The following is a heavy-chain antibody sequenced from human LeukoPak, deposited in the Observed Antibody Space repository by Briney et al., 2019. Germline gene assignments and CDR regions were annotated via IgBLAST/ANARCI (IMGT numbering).Heavy chain of an antibody. CDR2: INQDGTEK. J-gene: IGHJ4*02. V-gene: IGHV3-7*03. D-gene: IGHD3-3*02. CDR1: GFTFSSYG. CDR3: AVLEGLS. Sequence: GGSLRLSCAASGFTFSSYGMHWVRQAPGKGLDWVANINQDGTEKYYAHSVRGRFTISRDNAKNSVQLQMNNLRAEDTALYYCAVLEGLSWGQGTLVTVSS.